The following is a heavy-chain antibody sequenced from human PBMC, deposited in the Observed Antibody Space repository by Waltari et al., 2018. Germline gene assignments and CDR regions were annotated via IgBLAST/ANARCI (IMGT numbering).Heavy chain of an antibody. V-gene: IGHV3-73*02. D-gene: IGHD2-15*01. Sequence: EAQLVESGGGFVQPGGSVKLSCAASGFSFNVVAMPWVRQASGKGLEWVGRIRRKSNKFATTYGASVKGRFIISRDDSESTTYLHMNSLRIEDTAIYYCTPFDSLSGLDVWGQGTAVTVSS. J-gene: IGHJ6*02. CDR1: GFSFNVVA. CDR2: IRRKSNKFAT. CDR3: TPFDSLSGLDV.